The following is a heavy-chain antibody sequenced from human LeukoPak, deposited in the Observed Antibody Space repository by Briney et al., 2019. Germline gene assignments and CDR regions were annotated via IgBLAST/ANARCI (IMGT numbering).Heavy chain of an antibody. CDR3: ARAEAAHGAYSNYGMAV. J-gene: IGHJ6*01. V-gene: IGHV1-69*04. Sequence: AAVKLANTPSGGTFCNYAIIWVRQAPGQGLEWMGRIIPILSIANYAQKFQGRVTITADKSTSTAYVELSSLRSEDTAVYYCARAEAAHGAYSNYGMAVW. CDR2: IIPILSIA. D-gene: IGHD6-13*01. CDR1: GGTFCNYA.